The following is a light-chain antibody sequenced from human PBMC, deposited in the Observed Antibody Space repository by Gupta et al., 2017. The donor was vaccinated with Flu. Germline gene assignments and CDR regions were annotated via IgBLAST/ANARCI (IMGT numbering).Light chain of an antibody. CDR1: QSVSSN. V-gene: IGKV3-15*01. CDR2: GAS. CDR3: QQYNNWPPYT. J-gene: IGKJ2*01. Sequence: EIVMTNSTATLAVSPGERATLSCRASQSVSSNLAWYQQKPGQAPRLLIYGASTRATGIPARFSGSGSGTEFTLTISSLQSEDFAVYYCQQYNNWPPYTFGQGTKLEIK.